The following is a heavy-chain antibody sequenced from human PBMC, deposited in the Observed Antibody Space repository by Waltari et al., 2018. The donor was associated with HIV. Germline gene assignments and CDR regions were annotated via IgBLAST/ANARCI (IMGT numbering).Heavy chain of an antibody. CDR2: INHSGST. V-gene: IGHV4-34*01. J-gene: IGHJ6*02. CDR3: ARAVAAAGTLYYYGMDV. Sequence: QVQLQQWGAGLLKPSETLSLTCAVYGGSFSGYYWSWIRQPPGKGLEWIGEINHSGSTNYNPSLKSRVTISVDTSKNQFSLKLSSVTAADTAVYYCARAVAAAGTLYYYGMDVWGQGTTVTVSS. D-gene: IGHD6-13*01. CDR1: GGSFSGYY.